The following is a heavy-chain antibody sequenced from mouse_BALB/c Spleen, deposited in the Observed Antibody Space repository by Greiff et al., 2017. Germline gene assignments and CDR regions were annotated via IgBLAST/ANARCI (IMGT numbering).Heavy chain of an antibody. CDR2: ILPGSGST. D-gene: IGHD1-1*01. Sequence: LQESGAELMKPGASVKISCKATGYTFSSYWIEWVKQRPGHGLEWIGEILPGSGSTNYNEKFKGKATFTADTSSNTAYMQLSSLTSEDSAVYYCASRTTGPYFDYWGQGTTLTVSS. CDR1: GYTFSSYW. J-gene: IGHJ2*01. V-gene: IGHV1-9*01. CDR3: ASRTTGPYFDY.